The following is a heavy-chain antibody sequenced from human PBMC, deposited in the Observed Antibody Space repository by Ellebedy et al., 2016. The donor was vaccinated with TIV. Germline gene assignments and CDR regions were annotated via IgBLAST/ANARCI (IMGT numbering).Heavy chain of an antibody. CDR3: AREDGSIAAAGTIGTVLFDP. J-gene: IGHJ5*02. CDR1: GGSISSYY. Sequence: SETLSLTCTVSGGSISSYYWSWIRQPPGKGLEWIGEINHSGSTNYNPSLKSRITISVDTSKNQFSLKLSSVTAADTAVYYCAREDGSIAAAGTIGTVLFDPWGQGTLVTVSS. CDR2: INHSGST. V-gene: IGHV4-34*01. D-gene: IGHD6-13*01.